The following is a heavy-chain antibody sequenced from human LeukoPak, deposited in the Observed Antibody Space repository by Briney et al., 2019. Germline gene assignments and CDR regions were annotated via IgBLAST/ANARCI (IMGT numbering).Heavy chain of an antibody. V-gene: IGHV3-48*03. Sequence: GGSLRLSCSASGFTFSSYAMNWVRQAPGKGLEWVSYISSSGSTIYYADSVKGRFTISRDNAKNSLYLQMNSLRAEDTAVYFCARVRQFVDYWGQGTLVTVSS. CDR3: ARVRQFVDY. CDR1: GFTFSSYA. J-gene: IGHJ4*02. D-gene: IGHD3-10*01. CDR2: ISSSGSTI.